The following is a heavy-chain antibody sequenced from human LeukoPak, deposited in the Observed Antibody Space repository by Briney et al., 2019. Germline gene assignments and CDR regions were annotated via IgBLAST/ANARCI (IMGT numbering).Heavy chain of an antibody. CDR1: GFTFSSYW. CDR2: IKEDGSEK. V-gene: IGHV3-7*01. Sequence: GGSLRLSCAASGFTFSSYWMTWVRQAPGKGLEWVANIKEDGSEKSYADSVKGRFTISRDNAKNSRFLQVNSLRVEDTALYYCAREGNYPQKGLNYDVFDIWGQGTMVTVSS. D-gene: IGHD3-10*01. CDR3: AREGNYPQKGLNYDVFDI. J-gene: IGHJ3*02.